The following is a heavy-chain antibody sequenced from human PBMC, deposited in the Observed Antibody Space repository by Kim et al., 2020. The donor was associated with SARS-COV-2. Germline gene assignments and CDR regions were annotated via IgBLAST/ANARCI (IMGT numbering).Heavy chain of an antibody. CDR2: IYYSGST. CDR1: GGSISSSSYY. V-gene: IGHV4-39*02. Sequence: SETLSLTCTVSGGSISSSSYYWGWIRQPPGKGLEWIGSIYYSGSTYYNPSLKSRVTISVDTSKNQFSLKLSSVTAADTAVYYCARETQNCSSTSCSGYYFDYWGQGTLVTVSS. CDR3: ARETQNCSSTSCSGYYFDY. J-gene: IGHJ4*02. D-gene: IGHD2-2*01.